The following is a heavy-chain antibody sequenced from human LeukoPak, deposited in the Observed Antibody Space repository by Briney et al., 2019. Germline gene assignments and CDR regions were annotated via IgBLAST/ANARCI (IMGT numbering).Heavy chain of an antibody. D-gene: IGHD6-19*01. CDR1: GGSFSGYY. V-gene: IGHV4-34*01. CDR2: INHSGST. CDR3: ARPSVAGLSSTFYVE. J-gene: IGHJ4*02. Sequence: PSETLSLTCAVYGGSFSGYYWSWIRQPPGKGLEWIGEINHSGSTNYNPSLKSRVTISVDTSKNQFSLKLSSVTAADTAVYYCARPSVAGLSSTFYVEWGQGTLVTVSS.